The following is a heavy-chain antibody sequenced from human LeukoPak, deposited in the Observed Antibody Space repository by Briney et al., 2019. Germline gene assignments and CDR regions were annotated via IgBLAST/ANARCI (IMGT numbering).Heavy chain of an antibody. J-gene: IGHJ4*02. CDR3: ARDEVVPAAPDY. V-gene: IGHV3-33*01. D-gene: IGHD2-2*01. Sequence: PGGALRLSCAASGFTFSSYGMHWVRQAPGKGLEWVAVIWYDGSNKYYADSVNGRFTISRDNSKNTLYLQMNSLRAEDTAVYYCARDEVVPAAPDYWGQGTLVTVSS. CDR2: IWYDGSNK. CDR1: GFTFSSYG.